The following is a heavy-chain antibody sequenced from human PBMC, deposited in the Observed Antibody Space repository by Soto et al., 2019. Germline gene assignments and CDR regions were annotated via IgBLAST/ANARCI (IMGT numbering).Heavy chain of an antibody. CDR1: GYTFTSYG. Sequence: ASVKVSCKASGYTFTSYGISWVRQAPGQGLEWMGWISAYNGNTNYAQKLQGRVTMTTDTSTSTAYMELRSLRSDDTAVYYCARDLEKSGWYIGAFDIWGQWTMVTVSS. V-gene: IGHV1-18*01. CDR3: ARDLEKSGWYIGAFDI. D-gene: IGHD6-19*01. J-gene: IGHJ3*02. CDR2: ISAYNGNT.